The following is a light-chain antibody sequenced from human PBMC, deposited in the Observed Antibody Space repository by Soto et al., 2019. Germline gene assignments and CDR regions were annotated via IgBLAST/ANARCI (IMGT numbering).Light chain of an antibody. V-gene: IGLV2-14*01. J-gene: IGLJ2*01. CDR3: STYSCISALV. CDR1: SSDVGGYNY. Sequence: QSVLTQPASVSGSPGQSITISCTGTSSDVGGYNYVSWYQQHPGKAPKLMIYEVSNRPSGVSNRFSGSKSGNTASLTISGIQAEDEADYYCSTYSCISALVFGGATQLTVL. CDR2: EVS.